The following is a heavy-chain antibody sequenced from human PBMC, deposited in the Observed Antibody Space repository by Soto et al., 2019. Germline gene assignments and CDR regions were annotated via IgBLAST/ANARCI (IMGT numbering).Heavy chain of an antibody. CDR2: IWYDGSNK. Sequence: PGGSLRLSCAASGFTFSSYGMHWVRQAPGKGLEWVAVIWYDGSNKYYADSVKGRFTISRDNSKNTLYLQMNSLRAEDTAVYYCARGPFFPVTTFYYFDYWGQGTLVTVS. D-gene: IGHD4-17*01. CDR3: ARGPFFPVTTFYYFDY. V-gene: IGHV3-33*01. CDR1: GFTFSSYG. J-gene: IGHJ4*02.